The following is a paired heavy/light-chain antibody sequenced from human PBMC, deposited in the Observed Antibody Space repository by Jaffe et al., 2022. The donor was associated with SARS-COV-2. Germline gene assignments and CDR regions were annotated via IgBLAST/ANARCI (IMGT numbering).Light chain of an antibody. CDR3: SSYTRTSTFL. CDR1: SSDVGGYNY. Sequence: QSALTQPASVSGSPGQSITISCTGTSSDVGGYNYVSWYQQHPGKAPKLLIYDVTYRPSGVSSRFSGSKSGNTASLTISGLQAEDETDYYCSSYTRTSTFLFGSGTTVTVL. J-gene: IGLJ1*01. CDR2: DVT. V-gene: IGLV2-14*03.
Heavy chain of an antibody. D-gene: IGHD2-21*02. CDR1: GFSFRSYA. Sequence: QVQLVESGGGVVQPGTSLRLSCAASGFSFRSYAMHWVRQAPGKGLEWVAVISIDEKREHYADSVQGRFAIFRDNSKNTLYLQMNNLRPDDTAVYYCAKEGDHTAWSSFDYWGQGTLVTVSS. V-gene: IGHV3-30*18. CDR3: AKEGDHTAWSSFDY. CDR2: ISIDEKRE. J-gene: IGHJ4*02.